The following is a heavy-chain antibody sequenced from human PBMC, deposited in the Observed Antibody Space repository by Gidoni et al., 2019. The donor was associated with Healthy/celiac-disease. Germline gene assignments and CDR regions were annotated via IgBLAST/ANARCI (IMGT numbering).Heavy chain of an antibody. D-gene: IGHD5-18*01. CDR2: IIPIFGTA. CDR3: ARGRVDTAMVTYYYGMDV. V-gene: IGHV1-69*01. Sequence: SSVKVSCKASGGTFTSYAISWVRQAPGQRLEWIGGIIPIFGTANYAQKFQGRVTITADESTSTAYMELSSLRSEDTAVYYCARGRVDTAMVTYYYGMDVWGQGTTVTVSS. CDR1: GGTFTSYA. J-gene: IGHJ6*02.